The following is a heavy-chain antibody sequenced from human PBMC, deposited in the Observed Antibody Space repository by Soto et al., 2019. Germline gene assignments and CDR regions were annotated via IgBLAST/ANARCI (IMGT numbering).Heavy chain of an antibody. CDR3: AKIHHSSSGYVDAFDI. D-gene: IGHD6-13*01. J-gene: IGHJ3*02. V-gene: IGHV3-23*01. CDR1: GFTFSSYA. CDR2: ISGSGGST. Sequence: EVQLLESGGGLVQPGGSLRLSCAASGFTFSSYAMSWVRQAPGKGLEWVSAISGSGGSTYYADSVKGRFTISRDNSKNALYLQMNRRRAEDTAVYYCAKIHHSSSGYVDAFDIWGQGTMVTVSS.